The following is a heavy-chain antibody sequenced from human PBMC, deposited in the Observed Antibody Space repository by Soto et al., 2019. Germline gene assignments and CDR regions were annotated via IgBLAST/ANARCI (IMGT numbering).Heavy chain of an antibody. CDR2: IFWDDDK. CDR3: ARIFDFWSGYYLSY. J-gene: IGHJ4*02. V-gene: IGHV2-5*02. CDR1: GFSLSTSGVA. Sequence: SGPTLVNPTQTLTPTCTFSGFSLSTSGVAVGWIRQAPRKAPEWLAFIFWDDDKRYSPSLENRLTITKDTSKNQVVLTMTNMDPVDTATYYCARIFDFWSGYYLSYWGRGTRVTVSS. D-gene: IGHD3-3*01.